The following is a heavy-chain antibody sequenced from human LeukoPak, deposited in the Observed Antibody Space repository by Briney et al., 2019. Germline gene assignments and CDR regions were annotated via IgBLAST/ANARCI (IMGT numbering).Heavy chain of an antibody. Sequence: GGSLRLSCAASGFSFSTYAMTWLRQAPGKGLEWVSTTTGSGESTHYADAVKGRFTMSRDNSKNTLYLQLNSLRAEDTAVYYCARDVSMDIGGSDCWGPGTLVTVSS. CDR3: ARDVSMDIGGSDC. V-gene: IGHV3-23*01. D-gene: IGHD2-2*03. J-gene: IGHJ4*02. CDR1: GFSFSTYA. CDR2: TTGSGEST.